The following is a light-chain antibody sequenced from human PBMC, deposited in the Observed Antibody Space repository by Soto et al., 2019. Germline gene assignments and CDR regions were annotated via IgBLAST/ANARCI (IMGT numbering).Light chain of an antibody. V-gene: IGKV1-12*01. CDR3: QQASSFPLS. CDR2: EAS. J-gene: IGKJ4*01. Sequence: DIQMTQSPSSVSASVGDRVTITCRASQDISSDLAWYQHRPGKGPKFLIYEASTLQNGVPSRFSGSGSGTDFTLTINNLQPEDFATYFCQQASSFPLSFGGGTMVEMK. CDR1: QDISSD.